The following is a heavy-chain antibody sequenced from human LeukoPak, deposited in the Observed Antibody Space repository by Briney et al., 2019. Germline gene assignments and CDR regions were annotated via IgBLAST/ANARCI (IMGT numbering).Heavy chain of an antibody. V-gene: IGHV3-7*01. CDR3: ARDSSYCSSTSCYEDYGMDV. J-gene: IGHJ6*02. CDR1: GFTFSSYR. D-gene: IGHD2-2*01. Sequence: GGSLRLSCAASGFTFSSYRMSWVRQAPGKGLEWVANIKQDGSEKYYVDSVKGRFTISRDNAKNSLYLQMNSLRAEDTAVYYCARDSSYCSSTSCYEDYGMDVWGQGTTVTVSS. CDR2: IKQDGSEK.